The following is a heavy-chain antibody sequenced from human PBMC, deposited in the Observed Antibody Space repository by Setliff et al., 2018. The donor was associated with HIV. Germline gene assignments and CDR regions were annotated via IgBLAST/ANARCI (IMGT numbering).Heavy chain of an antibody. CDR3: ARALDDILPGMTRKWFDP. J-gene: IGHJ5*02. D-gene: IGHD3-9*01. V-gene: IGHV1-69*08. CDR1: GGTFSSYT. CDR2: IIPILGTA. Sequence: SVKVSCKASGGTFSSYTINWVRQAPGQGLEWMGRIIPILGTANYAQKFQGRVTITAEKSTSTVYMELSSLRSEDTAVYYCARALDDILPGMTRKWFDPWSQGTLVTVSS.